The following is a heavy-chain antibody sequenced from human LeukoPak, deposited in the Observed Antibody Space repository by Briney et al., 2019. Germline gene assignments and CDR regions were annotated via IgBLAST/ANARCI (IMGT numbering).Heavy chain of an antibody. CDR2: IYHSGST. D-gene: IGHD6-19*01. V-gene: IGHV4-4*02. Sequence: PSGTLSLTCAVSGGSISSSNWWSWVRQPPGKGLEWIGEIYHSGSTNYNPSLKRRVTISVDKSKNQFSLKLTSVTAADTAAYYCTRQGDSGWYYFDYWGQGTLVTVSS. J-gene: IGHJ4*02. CDR1: GGSISSSNW. CDR3: TRQGDSGWYYFDY.